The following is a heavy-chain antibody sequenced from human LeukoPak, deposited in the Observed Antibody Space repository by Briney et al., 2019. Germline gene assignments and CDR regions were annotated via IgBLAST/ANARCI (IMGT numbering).Heavy chain of an antibody. V-gene: IGHV3-7*03. D-gene: IGHD6-6*01. CDR1: GFTFSSYG. J-gene: IGHJ4*02. CDR2: IKQDGSEK. Sequence: PGGSLRLSCAASGFTFSSYGMHWVRQAPGKGLEWVANIKQDGSEKYYVDSVKGRFTISRDNAKNSLYLQMNILRAEDTDVYYCAKDQHKGYSSSFYWGQGTLVTVSS. CDR3: AKDQHKGYSSSFY.